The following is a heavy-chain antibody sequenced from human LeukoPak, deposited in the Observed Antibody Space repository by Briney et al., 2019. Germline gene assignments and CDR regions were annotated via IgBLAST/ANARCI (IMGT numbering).Heavy chain of an antibody. CDR1: GGSISGYY. V-gene: IGHV4-59*01. CDR3: ARSPDRHYYDRSGYYSV. D-gene: IGHD3-22*01. Sequence: PSETLSLTCTVSGGSISGYYWNWIRQPPGKSLEWIGYIFYSGTTNFNPSLKSRVTISVDTSKNQFSLRLSSVTAVDTAMYYCARSPDRHYYDRSGYYSVWGQGTLVTVSS. J-gene: IGHJ4*02. CDR2: IFYSGTT.